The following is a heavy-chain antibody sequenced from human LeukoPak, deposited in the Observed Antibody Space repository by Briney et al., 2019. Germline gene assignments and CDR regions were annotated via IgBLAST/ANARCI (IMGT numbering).Heavy chain of an antibody. D-gene: IGHD6-13*01. Sequence: GGSLRLSCAASGFTFSSYWMSWVRQAPGKGLEWVANIKQGGSEKYYVDSGKGRFTISRDNAKNSLYLQMNSLRAEDTAVYYCARVKQQLVRLLSRDTTYYYYYYMDVWGKGTTVTVSS. V-gene: IGHV3-7*01. J-gene: IGHJ6*03. CDR2: IKQGGSEK. CDR3: ARVKQQLVRLLSRDTTYYYYYYMDV. CDR1: GFTFSSYW.